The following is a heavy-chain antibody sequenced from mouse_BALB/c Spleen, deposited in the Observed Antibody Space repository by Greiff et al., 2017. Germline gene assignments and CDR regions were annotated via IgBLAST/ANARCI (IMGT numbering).Heavy chain of an antibody. V-gene: IGHV5-6*01. CDR1: GFTFSSYG. CDR3: ARHGNPYYYAMDY. J-gene: IGHJ4*01. Sequence: EVKVVESGGDLVKPGGSLKLSCAASGFTFSSYGMSWVRQTPDKRLEWVATISSGGSYTYYPDSVKGRFTISRDNAKNTLYLQMSSLKSEDTAMYYCARHGNPYYYAMDYWGQGTSVTVSS. CDR2: ISSGGSYT. D-gene: IGHD2-1*01.